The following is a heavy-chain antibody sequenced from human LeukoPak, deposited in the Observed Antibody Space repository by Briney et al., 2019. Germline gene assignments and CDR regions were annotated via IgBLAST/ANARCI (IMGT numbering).Heavy chain of an antibody. J-gene: IGHJ5*02. D-gene: IGHD2-15*01. Sequence: SETLSLTCTVSGGSISSGGYYWSWIRQHPGKGLEWIGYIYYSGSTYYNPSLKSRVTISVDTSKNQFSLKMTSVTAADTAVYYCARDGCSGGSCYPGWFDPWGQGTLVTVSS. CDR3: ARDGCSGGSCYPGWFDP. CDR2: IYYSGST. V-gene: IGHV4-31*03. CDR1: GGSISSGGYY.